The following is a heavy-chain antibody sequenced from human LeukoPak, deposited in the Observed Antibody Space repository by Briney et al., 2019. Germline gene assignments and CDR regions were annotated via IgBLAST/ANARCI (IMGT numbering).Heavy chain of an antibody. CDR2: ISAYNGNT. CDR3: ARAERITIFGVVIRTDAFDI. V-gene: IGHV1-18*01. J-gene: IGHJ3*02. D-gene: IGHD3-3*01. CDR1: GYTFTSYG. Sequence: ASVKVSCKASGYTFTSYGISWVRQAPGQGLEWMGWISAYNGNTNYAQKLQGRVTMTTDTSTSTAYMELRSLRSDDTAVSYCARAERITIFGVVIRTDAFDIWGQGTMVTLSS.